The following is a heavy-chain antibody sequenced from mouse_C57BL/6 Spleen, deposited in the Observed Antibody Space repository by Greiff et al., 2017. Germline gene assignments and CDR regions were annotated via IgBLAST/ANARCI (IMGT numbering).Heavy chain of an antibody. CDR1: GYTFTSYW. D-gene: IGHD3-2*02. CDR3: TRSVDSSGSFAY. J-gene: IGHJ3*01. Sequence: VQLQQSGTVLARPGASVKMSCKTSGYTFTSYWMHWVKQRPGQGLEWIGAIYPGNSDTSYNQKFKGKAKLTAVTSASTAYMELSSLTNEDSAVYYCTRSVDSSGSFAYWGQGTLVTVSA. V-gene: IGHV1-5*01. CDR2: IYPGNSDT.